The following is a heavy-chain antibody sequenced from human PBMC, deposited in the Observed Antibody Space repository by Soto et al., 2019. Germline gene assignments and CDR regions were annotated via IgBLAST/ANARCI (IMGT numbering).Heavy chain of an antibody. CDR2: IYYSGST. J-gene: IGHJ4*02. V-gene: IGHV4-59*01. CDR3: ARADYDFLNFDY. CDR1: GGSISSYY. Sequence: SETLSLTCTVSGGSISSYYWSWIRQPPGKGLEWIGYIYYSGSTNYNPSLKSRVTISVDTSKNQFALKLSSVTAADTAVYYCARADYDFLNFDYWGKGTLVTVSS. D-gene: IGHD3-3*01.